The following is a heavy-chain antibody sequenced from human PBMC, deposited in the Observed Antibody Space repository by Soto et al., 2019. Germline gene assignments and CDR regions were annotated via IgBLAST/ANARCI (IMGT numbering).Heavy chain of an antibody. D-gene: IGHD1-1*01. V-gene: IGHV3-23*03. CDR2: VYSGGVTT. J-gene: IGHJ4*02. CDR1: GFNMVNYA. CDR3: AGTIIHYYFDV. Sequence: EVQLLESGGGLVQPGGSLRLSCVVSGFNMVNYAMTWVRQAPGQGMEWVSLVYSGGVTTRSADSVEGPVTVSRDNSKNTMYLQISSLRDEDTAVYYCAGTIIHYYFDVWGQGALVTVSS.